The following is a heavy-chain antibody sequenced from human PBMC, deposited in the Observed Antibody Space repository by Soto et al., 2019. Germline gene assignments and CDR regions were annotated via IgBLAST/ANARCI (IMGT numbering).Heavy chain of an antibody. J-gene: IGHJ4*02. CDR1: GGSLNSYF. D-gene: IGHD6-19*01. CDR3: VRGQWLPRGEN. Sequence: PSETQYLTCVVYGGSLNSYFWTWIRPPPGKGLEWIGEINHSGTSNYNPSLKGRATISIDMSENQFSLRLTSVTDADTAVYYCVRGQWLPRGENWGQGTLVTVSS. V-gene: IGHV4-34*01. CDR2: INHSGTS.